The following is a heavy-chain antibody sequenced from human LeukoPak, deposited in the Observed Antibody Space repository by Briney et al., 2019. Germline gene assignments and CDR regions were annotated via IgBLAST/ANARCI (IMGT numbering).Heavy chain of an antibody. CDR2: IYYSGST. D-gene: IGHD3-22*01. Sequence: SETLSLTCTVSGGSISSSSYYWGWIRQPPGKGLEWIGSIYYSGSTYYNPSLKSRVTISVDTSKSQFSLKLSSVTAADTAVYYCARRRDYYDSSGYYYDAFDIWGQGTMVTVSS. J-gene: IGHJ3*02. CDR3: ARRRDYYDSSGYYYDAFDI. CDR1: GGSISSSSYY. V-gene: IGHV4-39*01.